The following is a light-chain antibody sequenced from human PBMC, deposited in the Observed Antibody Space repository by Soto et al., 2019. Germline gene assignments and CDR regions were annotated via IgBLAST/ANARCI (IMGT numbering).Light chain of an antibody. CDR1: LSVSSN. V-gene: IGKV3-15*01. CDR3: HQSTTVSPYT. J-gene: IGKJ2*01. CDR2: DAS. Sequence: DIVMTQSPGTPSVSPGERATLSCRASLSVSSNLAWYQQKPGQAPRLLIYDASTRANGIPARFSGSGSGIDFTLSISSVLYEAFAVQCCHQSTTVSPYTFCHRTKLAI.